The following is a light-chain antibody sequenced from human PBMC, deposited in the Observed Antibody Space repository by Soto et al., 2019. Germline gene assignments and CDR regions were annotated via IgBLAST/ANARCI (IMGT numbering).Light chain of an antibody. V-gene: IGKV3-15*01. J-gene: IGKJ4*01. Sequence: IVMTQSPATLSVSPGERATLSCRASQSVGTNLAWYQQKPGQAPRLLIFGASTRATDIPGRFSGSGSGTEFTLTISSLQSEDFAVYYCQQYNDWPIFGGGTKVEIK. CDR3: QQYNDWPI. CDR2: GAS. CDR1: QSVGTN.